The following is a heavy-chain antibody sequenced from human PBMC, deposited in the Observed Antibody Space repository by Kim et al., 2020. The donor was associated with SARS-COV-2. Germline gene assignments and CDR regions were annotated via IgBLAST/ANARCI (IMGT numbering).Heavy chain of an antibody. D-gene: IGHD3-10*01. CDR1: GFTFDDYA. V-gene: IGHV3-9*01. CDR3: AKDIYPFHYGSAYYYGMDV. CDR2: ISWNSGSI. Sequence: GGSLRLSCAASGFTFDDYAMHWVRQAPGKGLEWVSGISWNSGSIGYADSVKGRFTISRDNAKNSLYLQMNSLRAEDTALYYCAKDIYPFHYGSAYYYGMDVWGQGTTVTVSS. J-gene: IGHJ6*02.